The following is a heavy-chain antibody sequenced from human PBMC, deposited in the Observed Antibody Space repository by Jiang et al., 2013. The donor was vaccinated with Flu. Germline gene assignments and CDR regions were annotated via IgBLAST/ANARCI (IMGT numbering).Heavy chain of an antibody. J-gene: IGHJ6*02. CDR2: IYLGDSNT. CDR1: GYSFSNYW. CDR3: VRMHSNYGYYYFAMDV. Sequence: GAEVKKPGESLKTSCKGSGYSFSNYWIGWVRQMPGKGLEWMGIIYLGDSNTRYSPSFQGQVTISADKSISTAYLRWSSLKVSDTAIYYCVRMHSNYGYYYFAMDVWGQGTTVTVSS. D-gene: IGHD4-11*01. V-gene: IGHV5-51*03.